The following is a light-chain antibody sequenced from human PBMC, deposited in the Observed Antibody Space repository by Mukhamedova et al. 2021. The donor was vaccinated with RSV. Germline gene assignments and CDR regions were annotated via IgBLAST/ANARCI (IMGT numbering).Light chain of an antibody. CDR3: QQSYSTPLGT. Sequence: WYQRRVHGKAPKLLIYDASNLETGVPSRFSGSGSGTDFTFTISSLQPEDIATYYCQQSYSTPLGTFGQGTKLEIK. V-gene: IGKV1-33*01. CDR2: DAS. J-gene: IGKJ2*01.